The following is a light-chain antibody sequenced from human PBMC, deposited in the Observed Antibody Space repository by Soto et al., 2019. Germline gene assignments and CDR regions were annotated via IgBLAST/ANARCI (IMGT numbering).Light chain of an antibody. CDR3: SSYTRRSTTYV. CDR1: SSDIGYYNL. Sequence: QSVLTQPASVSGSPGQSITISCTGTSSDIGYYNLVSWYQQHPGKAPKLMIYEVTNRPSGVSNRFAGSKSGNTASLTIYGLQVDDEDDYYCSSYTRRSTTYVFGTGTKLTVL. V-gene: IGLV2-14*01. CDR2: EVT. J-gene: IGLJ1*01.